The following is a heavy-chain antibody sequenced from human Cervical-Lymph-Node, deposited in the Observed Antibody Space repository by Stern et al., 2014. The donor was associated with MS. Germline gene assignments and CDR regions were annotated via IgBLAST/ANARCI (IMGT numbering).Heavy chain of an antibody. CDR1: GYTFSDYY. Sequence: VHLVESGAEVKKPGASVNVSCKASGYTFSDYYIHWVRQAPGQGLEWMGWINANSGGTNYAQKFQGRFAMTRDTAVSTVYMELSSLKSDDAAVYYCARMQYYGMDVWGQGTTVTVSS. V-gene: IGHV1-2*02. J-gene: IGHJ6*02. CDR3: ARMQYYGMDV. D-gene: IGHD3-16*01. CDR2: INANSGGT.